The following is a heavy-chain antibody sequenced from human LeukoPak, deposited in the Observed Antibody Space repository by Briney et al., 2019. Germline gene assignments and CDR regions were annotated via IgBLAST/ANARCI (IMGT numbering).Heavy chain of an antibody. D-gene: IGHD3-10*01. Sequence: GGSLRLSCAASGFPLSSYSMNWVRQAPGKGLEWVSYISSGSSNIYYADSMRGRFTIARDNAKNSLFLQMNSLRAEDTAVYYCARGVTYYDSRSSLLPFHCGGQATLVTVPS. CDR3: ARGVTYYDSRSSLLPFHC. CDR2: ISSGSSNI. V-gene: IGHV3-21*01. J-gene: IGHJ4*02. CDR1: GFPLSSYS.